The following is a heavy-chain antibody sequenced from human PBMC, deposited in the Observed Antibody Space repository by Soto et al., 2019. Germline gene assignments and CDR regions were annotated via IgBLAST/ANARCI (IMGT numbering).Heavy chain of an antibody. CDR3: ARDGYYGVTNDAFDI. CDR1: GGSISSYY. CDR2: MFYSGST. D-gene: IGHD4-17*01. V-gene: IGHV4-59*01. Sequence: SETLSLTCTVSGGSISSYYWSWIRQPPGKGLEWIGYMFYSGSTNYNPSLKSRVTISVDTSKNQFSLKLSSVTAADTAVYYCARDGYYGVTNDAFDIWGQGTMVTVSS. J-gene: IGHJ3*02.